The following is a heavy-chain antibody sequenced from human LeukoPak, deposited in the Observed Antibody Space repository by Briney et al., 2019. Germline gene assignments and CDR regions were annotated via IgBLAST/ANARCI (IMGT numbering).Heavy chain of an antibody. Sequence: SETLSLTYTVSGGSISSSSHYWVWIPQPPGKSREGIVSIYYSGNTYHNPSLKSRVTISVDTSKNQFSLKLSSVTAADTAVYYCARRYDSSGYPHFDYWGQGTLVTVSS. J-gene: IGHJ4*02. CDR3: ARRYDSSGYPHFDY. CDR1: GGSISSSSHY. V-gene: IGHV4-39*01. D-gene: IGHD3-22*01. CDR2: IYYSGNT.